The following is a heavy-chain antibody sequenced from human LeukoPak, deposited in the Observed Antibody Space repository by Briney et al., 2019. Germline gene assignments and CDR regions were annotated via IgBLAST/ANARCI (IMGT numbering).Heavy chain of an antibody. V-gene: IGHV3-23*01. CDR3: AKDDGSGSYSDN. CDR2: VSGGGRNT. Sequence: GGSLRLSCAASGFTFSTYAMNWVRQAPGKGLEWVSTVSGGGRNTYYADSVKGRFTISRDNSKNTLFLQMSSLRADDTAVYYCAKDDGSGSYSDNWGQGALVTVSS. D-gene: IGHD3-10*01. J-gene: IGHJ4*02. CDR1: GFTFSTYA.